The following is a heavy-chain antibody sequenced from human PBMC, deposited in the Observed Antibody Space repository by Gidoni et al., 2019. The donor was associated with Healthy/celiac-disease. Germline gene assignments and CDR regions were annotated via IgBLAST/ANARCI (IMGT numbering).Heavy chain of an antibody. J-gene: IGHJ4*02. CDR1: GFTFSSYA. D-gene: IGHD3-3*01. CDR2: ISGSGGST. V-gene: IGHV3-23*01. CDR3: AKVPPGSDLWSGPLYYFDY. Sequence: EVQLLEPGGGLVQPGGSLRLSCAAPGFTFSSYAMSWVRQAPGKGLEWVSAISGSGGSTYYADSVKGRFTISRDNSKNTLYLQMNSLRAEDTAVYYCAKVPPGSDLWSGPLYYFDYWGQGTLVTVSS.